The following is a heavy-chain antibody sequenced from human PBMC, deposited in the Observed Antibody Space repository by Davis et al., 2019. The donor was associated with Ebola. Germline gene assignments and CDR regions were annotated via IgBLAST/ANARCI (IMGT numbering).Heavy chain of an antibody. CDR2: IHGNGKT. J-gene: IGHJ4*02. D-gene: IGHD3-16*01. V-gene: IGHV3-66*01. Sequence: PGGSLRLSCAVSGFTVSNSYMSWVRQAPGKGLEWVSIIHGNGKTYHSGSAKGRFTISRDNSKNTLYLQMNSLRAEDTAVYYCARRGEGIAWYFDSRGQGTPVTVSS. CDR3: ARRGEGIAWYFDS. CDR1: GFTVSNSY.